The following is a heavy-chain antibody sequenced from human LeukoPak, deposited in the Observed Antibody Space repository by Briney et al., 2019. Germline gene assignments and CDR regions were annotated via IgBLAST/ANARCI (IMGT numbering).Heavy chain of an antibody. D-gene: IGHD6-19*01. CDR2: ISSNGGST. Sequence: PGGSLRLSCSASGFTFSSYAMHWVRQAPGKGLEYVSAISSNGGSTYYADSVKGRFTISRDNSKNTLYLQMSCLRAEDTAVYYCVKDSSGFLYYFDYWGQGTLVTVSS. CDR1: GFTFSSYA. J-gene: IGHJ4*02. V-gene: IGHV3-64D*06. CDR3: VKDSSGFLYYFDY.